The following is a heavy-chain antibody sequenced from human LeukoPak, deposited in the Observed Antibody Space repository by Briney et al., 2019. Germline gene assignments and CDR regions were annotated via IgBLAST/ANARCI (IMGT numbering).Heavy chain of an antibody. V-gene: IGHV4-30-2*01. J-gene: IGHJ4*02. CDR2: FYLSGTT. CDR1: GGSISSGGYS. CDR3: ARELYYGSGSYPCYYFYY. D-gene: IGHD3-10*01. Sequence: SETLSLTCAVSGGSISSGGYSWSWERQPPGRGLEWVGYFYLSGTTYYNPSLKRRVTISVDKSKNHFSLKLSYVTAADTAVYYCARELYYGSGSYPCYYFYYWGQGTLVTVSS.